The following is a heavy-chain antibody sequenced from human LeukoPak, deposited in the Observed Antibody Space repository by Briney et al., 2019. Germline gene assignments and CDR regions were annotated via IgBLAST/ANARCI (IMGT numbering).Heavy chain of an antibody. D-gene: IGHD2-15*01. CDR1: GFPFSNYA. V-gene: IGHV3-23*01. Sequence: GSLRLSCAASGFPFSNYAMSWVRQAPGKGLKWVATVNDNGAATYYADSVKGRFTISRDNSYNTVSLQMNSLRAEDTAVYYCARKTPGIWYVDYWGQGTLVTDSS. CDR3: ARKTPGIWYVDY. CDR2: VNDNGAAT. J-gene: IGHJ4*02.